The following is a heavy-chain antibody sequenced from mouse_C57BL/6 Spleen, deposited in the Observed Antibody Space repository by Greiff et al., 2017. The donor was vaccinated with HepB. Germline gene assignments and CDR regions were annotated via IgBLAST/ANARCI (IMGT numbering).Heavy chain of an antibody. CDR3: ASIGLPTVVAPYYAMDY. CDR2: IYPGDGDT. Sequence: QVQLQQSGPELVKPGASVKISCKASGYAFSSSWMNWVKQRPGKGLEWIGRIYPGDGDTNYNGKFKGKATLTADKSSSTAYMQLSSLTSEDSAVYFCASIGLPTVVAPYYAMDYWGQGTSVTVSS. CDR1: GYAFSSSW. V-gene: IGHV1-82*01. D-gene: IGHD1-1*01. J-gene: IGHJ4*01.